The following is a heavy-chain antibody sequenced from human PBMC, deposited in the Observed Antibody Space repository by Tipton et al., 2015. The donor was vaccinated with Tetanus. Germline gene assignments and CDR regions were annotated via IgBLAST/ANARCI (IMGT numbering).Heavy chain of an antibody. D-gene: IGHD3-16*02. CDR3: ARDYPDFDY. CDR2: TYGDGSS. J-gene: IGHJ4*02. V-gene: IGHV3-53*01. Sequence: SLRLSCAASRFTFSSYWMSWVRQAPGKGLEWVSLTYGDGSSYYADSVKGRFTISRDNSKNTLYLQMSNLRAEDTAVYYCARDYPDFDYWGQGTLVTVSS. CDR1: RFTFSSYW.